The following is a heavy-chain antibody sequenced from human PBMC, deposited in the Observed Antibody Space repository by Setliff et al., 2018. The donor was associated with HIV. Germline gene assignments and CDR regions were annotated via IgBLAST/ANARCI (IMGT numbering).Heavy chain of an antibody. CDR1: GFTFSFYS. J-gene: IGHJ4*02. Sequence: GGSLRLSCAASGFTFSFYSMNWVRLAPGKGLEWVSYMSASSTTIYYADSVKGRFTISRDNAKNSLYLQMDSLRAEDTAVYYCARDLAVGFTPDYWGQGTLVTVSS. CDR2: MSASSTTI. D-gene: IGHD2-15*01. CDR3: ARDLAVGFTPDY. V-gene: IGHV3-48*01.